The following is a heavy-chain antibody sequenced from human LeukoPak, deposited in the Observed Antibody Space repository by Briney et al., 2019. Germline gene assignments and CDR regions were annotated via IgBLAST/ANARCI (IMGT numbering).Heavy chain of an antibody. CDR3: TRYDVLRYFDWLFPVEPAHYYYYMDV. CDR1: GFTFSSYG. J-gene: IGHJ6*03. CDR2: IRSKAYGGTT. D-gene: IGHD3-9*01. Sequence: AGVSLRLSCAASGFTFSSYGLSWVRQAPGKGLEWVGFIRSKAYGGTTEYAASVKGRFTISRDDSKSIAYLQMNSLKTEDTAVYYCTRYDVLRYFDWLFPVEPAHYYYYMDVWGKGATVTISS. V-gene: IGHV3-49*04.